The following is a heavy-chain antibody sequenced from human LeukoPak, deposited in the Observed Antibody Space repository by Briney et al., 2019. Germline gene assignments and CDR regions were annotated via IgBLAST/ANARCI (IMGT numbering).Heavy chain of an antibody. CDR1: GGSISSNSYY. V-gene: IGHV4-39*07. CDR3: ARASLRYYDIEGCFDP. Sequence: PSQTLSLTCAVSGGSISSNSYYWGWIRQPPGKGLEWIGSIYYSGSTYYNPSLKSRVTISVDTSKNQFSLKLSSVTAADTAVYYCARASLRYYDIEGCFDPWGQGTLVTVSS. D-gene: IGHD3-9*01. CDR2: IYYSGST. J-gene: IGHJ5*02.